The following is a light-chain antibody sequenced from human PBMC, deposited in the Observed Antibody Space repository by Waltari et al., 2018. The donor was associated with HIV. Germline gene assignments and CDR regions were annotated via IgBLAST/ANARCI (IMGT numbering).Light chain of an antibody. CDR2: RNY. CDR1: SSSIGTNY. CDR3: ASWDDSLSGPNWV. Sequence: QSVLTQPPSTSGAPGQRVIISCSGSSSSIGTNYVYWYQKLPGKAPKLLIYRNYERPSGVPYRFSGSRSCTSASLPIIGLLSEDVADYYCASWDDSLSGPNWVFGGGTSLTVL. V-gene: IGLV1-47*01. J-gene: IGLJ3*02.